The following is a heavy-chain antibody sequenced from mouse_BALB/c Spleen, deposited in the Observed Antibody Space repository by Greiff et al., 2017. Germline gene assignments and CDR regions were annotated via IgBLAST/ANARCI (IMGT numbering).Heavy chain of an antibody. J-gene: IGHJ1*01. CDR1: GFTFSSYT. CDR2: ISSGGSYT. CDR3: TRGATATDWYFDV. V-gene: IGHV5-6-4*01. D-gene: IGHD1-2*01. Sequence: EVQRVESGGGLVKPGGSLKLSCAASGFTFSSYTMSWVRQTPEKRLEWVATISSGGSYTYYPDSVKGRFTISRDNAKNTLYLQMSSLKSEDTAMYYCTRGATATDWYFDVWGAGTTVTVSS.